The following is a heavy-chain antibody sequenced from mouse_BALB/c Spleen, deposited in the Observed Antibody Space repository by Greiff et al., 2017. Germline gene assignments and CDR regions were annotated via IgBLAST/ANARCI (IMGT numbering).Heavy chain of an antibody. CDR2: INPSSGYT. D-gene: IGHD2-4*01. J-gene: IGHJ4*01. CDR3: ARLPYDYDGYYYAMDY. Sequence: QVQLQQSAAELARPGASVKMSCKASGYTFTSYTMHWVKQRPGQGLEWIGYINPSSGYTEYNQKFKDKTTLTADKSSSTAYMQLSSLTSEDSAVYYCARLPYDYDGYYYAMDYWGQGTSVTVSS. V-gene: IGHV1-4*02. CDR1: GYTFTSYT.